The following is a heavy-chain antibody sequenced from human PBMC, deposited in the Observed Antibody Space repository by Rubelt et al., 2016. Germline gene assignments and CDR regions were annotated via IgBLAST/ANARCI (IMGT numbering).Heavy chain of an antibody. CDR1: GGTFSSYA. J-gene: IGHJ6*02. D-gene: IGHD2-8*01. Sequence: QVQLVQSGAEVKKPGASVKVSCKASGGTFSSYAISWVRQAPGQGLEWMGGIIPIFGTANYARKVQGRGTMTTDTSTSTAYMELRSLRSDDTAVYYCAREGVKGSRKDGMDVWGQGTTVTVSS. CDR3: AREGVKGSRKDGMDV. CDR2: IIPIFGTA. V-gene: IGHV1-69*06.